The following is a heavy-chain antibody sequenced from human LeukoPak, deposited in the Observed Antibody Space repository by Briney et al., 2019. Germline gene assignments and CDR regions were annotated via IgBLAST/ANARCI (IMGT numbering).Heavy chain of an antibody. CDR2: IYYSGST. D-gene: IGHD6-19*01. CDR1: GGSIGSYY. V-gene: IGHV4-59*12. Sequence: SETLSLTCTVSGGSIGSYYWSWIRQPPGKGLEWIGYIYYSGSTNYNPSLKSRVTISIDTSKNQFSVKLTSVTAADTAVYYCARDQGAVAGIDPWGQGTLVTVSS. J-gene: IGHJ5*02. CDR3: ARDQGAVAGIDP.